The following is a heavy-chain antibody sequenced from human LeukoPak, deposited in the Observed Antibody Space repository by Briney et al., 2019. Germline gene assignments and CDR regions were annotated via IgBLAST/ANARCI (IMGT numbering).Heavy chain of an antibody. CDR2: ISGSGGST. J-gene: IGHJ4*02. Sequence: GGSLRLSCAASGFTFSSYAMSWVRQAPGKGLEWVSAISGSGGSTYYADSVKGRFTISRDNSKNTLYLQMSSLRAEDTAVYYCAKDLHDSSGYQFDYWGQGTLVTVSS. CDR3: AKDLHDSSGYQFDY. V-gene: IGHV3-23*01. CDR1: GFTFSSYA. D-gene: IGHD3-22*01.